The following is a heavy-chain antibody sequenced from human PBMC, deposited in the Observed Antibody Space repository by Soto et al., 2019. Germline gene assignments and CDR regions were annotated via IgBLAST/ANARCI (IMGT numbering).Heavy chain of an antibody. CDR1: GFTFSSYA. V-gene: IGHV3-23*01. Sequence: EVHVLESGGDLVQPGGSLRLSCLASGFTFSSYAMSWVRQAPGKGLEWVSSINTDGSIYYADSVRGRFIISRDNSDNTLCLQMSSLKADDTAVYYCAKNYYMDVWGKGTTVTVSS. D-gene: IGHD3-10*01. CDR3: AKNYYMDV. CDR2: INTDGSI. J-gene: IGHJ6*03.